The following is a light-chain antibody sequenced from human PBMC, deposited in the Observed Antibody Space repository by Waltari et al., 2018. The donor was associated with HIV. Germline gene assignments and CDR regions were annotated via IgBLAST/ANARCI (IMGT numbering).Light chain of an antibody. CDR2: RNN. Sequence: QSVLTQPPSASGTPGQTVPTYCPGLSSNIRNNYIFWFQQFPGTAPKLLIYRNNQRPSGIPDRFSGSKSATSASLAISGLRSEDEADYYCAEWDDSLSGPVVFGGGTKLTVL. J-gene: IGLJ2*01. CDR1: SSNIRNNY. CDR3: AEWDDSLSGPVV. V-gene: IGLV1-47*01.